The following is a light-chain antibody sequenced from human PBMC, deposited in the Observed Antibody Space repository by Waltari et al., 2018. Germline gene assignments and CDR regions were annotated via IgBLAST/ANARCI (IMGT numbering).Light chain of an antibody. V-gene: IGLV1-44*01. Sequence: QSVLTQPPSASGTPGQRVTISCSGSSSNIGTTSVTWYQQLPGTAPKLLIYGHNHRPTGVPDRFSGSKSGSSASLAISGLQSEDEADYYCAAWDDSLSGLVFGGGTKVTVL. CDR3: AAWDDSLSGLV. CDR1: SSNIGTTS. J-gene: IGLJ3*02. CDR2: GHN.